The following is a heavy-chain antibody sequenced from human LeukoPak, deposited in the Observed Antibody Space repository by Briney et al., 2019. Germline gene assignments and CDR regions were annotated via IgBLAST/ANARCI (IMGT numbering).Heavy chain of an antibody. D-gene: IGHD2-15*01. J-gene: IGHJ2*01. V-gene: IGHV3-13*01. CDR3: TKEFCGSRAACAGGSYYDF. Sequence: GPSLRLSWALSASTFSKDDIHWVRQAPGEGLEWVAAIGVTGDTYYADSVKGRFSISREDAANSLYLQMRRLGAGDTALYYCTKEFCGSRAACAGGSYYDFWGRGALVTVSS. CDR1: ASTFSKDD. CDR2: IGVTGDT.